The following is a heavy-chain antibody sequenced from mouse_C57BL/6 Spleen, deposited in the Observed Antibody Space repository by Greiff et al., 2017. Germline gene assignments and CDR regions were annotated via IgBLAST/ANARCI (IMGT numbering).Heavy chain of an antibody. CDR1: GFNIKNTY. J-gene: IGHJ3*01. D-gene: IGHD2-3*01. Sequence: EVMLVESVAELVRPGASVKLSCTASGFNIKNTYMHWVKQRPEQGLEWIGRIDPANGNTKYAPKFQGKATITADTSSNTAYLQLSSLTSEDTAIYYCAEDDGYYVGFAYWGQGTLVTVSA. CDR3: AEDDGYYVGFAY. V-gene: IGHV14-3*01. CDR2: IDPANGNT.